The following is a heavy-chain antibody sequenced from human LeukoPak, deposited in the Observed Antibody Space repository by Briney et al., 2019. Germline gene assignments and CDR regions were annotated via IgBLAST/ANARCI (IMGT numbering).Heavy chain of an antibody. D-gene: IGHD3-10*01. CDR2: IYTSGST. CDR1: GGSISSYY. J-gene: IGHJ5*02. Sequence: SETLSLSCTVSGGSISSYYLSWIRQPAGKELEWIGRIYTSGSTNYNPSLQSRVTMSVDTYKNQFSLKLTSVTAADTAVYYCARDRGLYGEFFFDPWGQGTRVSVS. CDR3: ARDRGLYGEFFFDP. V-gene: IGHV4-4*07.